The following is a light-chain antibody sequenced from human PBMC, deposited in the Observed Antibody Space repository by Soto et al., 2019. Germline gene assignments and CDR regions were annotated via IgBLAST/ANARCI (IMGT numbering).Light chain of an antibody. Sequence: QSALTPPPSAAGSPGQSVTISCTGTSSDIGGYRYVSWYQQHPGKAPKLMIYEVSKRPSGVPDRFSGSKSGNTASLTVSGLQAEDEADYYCTSYAGSNNYDFGTGTKVTVL. CDR1: SSDIGGYRY. J-gene: IGLJ1*01. V-gene: IGLV2-8*01. CDR2: EVS. CDR3: TSYAGSNNYD.